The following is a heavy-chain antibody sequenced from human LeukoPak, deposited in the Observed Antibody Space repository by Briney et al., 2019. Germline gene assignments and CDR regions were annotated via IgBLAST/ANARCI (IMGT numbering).Heavy chain of an antibody. CDR1: GFTFSSYC. D-gene: IGHD1-26*01. Sequence: GGSLRLSCAASGFTFSSYCMSWVRQAPGKGLEWVANIKQDGGEQNYVDSVKGRFTISRDNAKNSLYLQMNSLRAEDTALYYCARXKVVGXTNFDFWGQGXXXXXSS. J-gene: IGHJ4*02. CDR3: ARXKVVGXTNFDF. CDR2: IKQDGGEQ. V-gene: IGHV3-7*01.